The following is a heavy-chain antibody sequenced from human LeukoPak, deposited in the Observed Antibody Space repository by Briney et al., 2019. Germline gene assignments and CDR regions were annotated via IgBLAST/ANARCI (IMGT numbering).Heavy chain of an antibody. V-gene: IGHV3-13*01. J-gene: IGHJ4*02. CDR3: ARGKTGDDYVVFDY. Sequence: PGGSLRLPCAASGFTFSSHDMYWVRQTGKRLEWVAASDSTGDTYYLDSVKGRFTISRETVKNSLSLQMNSLRVGDTGVYYCARGKTGDDYVVFDYWGQGVLVTVSS. CDR1: GFTFSSHD. CDR2: SDSTGDT. D-gene: IGHD3-10*02.